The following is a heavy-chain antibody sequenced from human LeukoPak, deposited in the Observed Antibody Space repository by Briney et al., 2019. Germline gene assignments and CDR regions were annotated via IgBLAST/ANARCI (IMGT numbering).Heavy chain of an antibody. Sequence: GGSLRLSCAASGFTFNNYAMSWVRQAPGKGREWVSSISGSGDSTYYGDSVKGRFTISRDNSKGTLYLQMNNLRAEDTAVYYCASSGYCSGGSCYLRYWYFDLWGRGTLVTVSS. V-gene: IGHV3-23*01. J-gene: IGHJ2*01. CDR3: ASSGYCSGGSCYLRYWYFDL. CDR2: ISGSGDST. CDR1: GFTFNNYA. D-gene: IGHD2-15*01.